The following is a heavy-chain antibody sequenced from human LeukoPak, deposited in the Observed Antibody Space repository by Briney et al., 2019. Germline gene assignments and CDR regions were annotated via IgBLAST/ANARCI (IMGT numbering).Heavy chain of an antibody. D-gene: IGHD6-13*01. V-gene: IGHV3-66*02. CDR1: GFTVSSNY. Sequence: GGSLRLSCAASGFTVSSNYMSWVRQAPGKGLEWVSVIYSGGSTYYADSVKGRFTISRDNSKNTLYLKMNSLRAEDTAVYYCARDGGTAAGYPGREYYFDYWGQGTLVTVSS. CDR3: ARDGGTAAGYPGREYYFDY. CDR2: IYSGGST. J-gene: IGHJ4*02.